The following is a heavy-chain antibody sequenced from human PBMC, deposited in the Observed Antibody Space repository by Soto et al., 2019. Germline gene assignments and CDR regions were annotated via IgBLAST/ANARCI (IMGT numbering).Heavy chain of an antibody. CDR1: GGTFSSYT. Sequence: QVQLVQSGAEVKKPGSSVKVSCKASGGTFSSYTISWVRQAPGQGLEWMGRIIPILGIANYAQKFQGSVSSTPDKSTSTAYMELRSLRSEDTAVYYCARDRDYYYYMDVWGKGTTVTVSS. J-gene: IGHJ6*03. CDR2: IIPILGIA. CDR3: ARDRDYYYYMDV. V-gene: IGHV1-69*08.